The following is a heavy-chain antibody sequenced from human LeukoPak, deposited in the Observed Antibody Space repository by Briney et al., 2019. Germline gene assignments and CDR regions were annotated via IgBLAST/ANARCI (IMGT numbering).Heavy chain of an antibody. CDR2: IYFSGGNT. CDR1: GGSISNYY. Sequence: SETLPLTCAVSGGSISNYYWSWIRQPPGKELEWIGYIYFSGGNTNYNPSFKSRVTISVDTSKNQFFLRLNSVTAADTAVYYCARQPSGTAAFDIWGQGTVVTVSS. CDR3: ARQPSGTAAFDI. V-gene: IGHV4-59*08. J-gene: IGHJ3*02. D-gene: IGHD1-14*01.